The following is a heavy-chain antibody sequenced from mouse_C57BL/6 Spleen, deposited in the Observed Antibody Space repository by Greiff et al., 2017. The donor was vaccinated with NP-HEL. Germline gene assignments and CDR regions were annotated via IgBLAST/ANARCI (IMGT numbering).Heavy chain of an antibody. J-gene: IGHJ2*01. CDR1: GYTFTSYR. D-gene: IGHD1-1*01. V-gene: IGHV1-4*01. Sequence: QVQRQQSGAERARPGASGKRSGKASGYTFTSYRMHGVKKRLGQGLEWIGYINPSSGYTKYNQKFTDKATVTADKSSSTAYMQLSSLTSEDSAVYYCARGDYYGSSYYYFDYWGQGTTLTVSS. CDR2: INPSSGYT. CDR3: ARGDYYGSSYYYFDY.